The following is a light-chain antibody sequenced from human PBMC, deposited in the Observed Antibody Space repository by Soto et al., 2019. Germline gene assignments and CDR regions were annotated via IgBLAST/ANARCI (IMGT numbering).Light chain of an antibody. CDR3: CSHAAINPYV. CDR1: SSDVGGYNY. CDR2: EVS. V-gene: IGLV2-8*01. Sequence: QSALTQPPSASGSPGQSVTISCTGSSSDVGGYNYVSWYQQYPGKAPKLMIYEVSKRPSGVPDRFSGSKSGNTASLTVSGLQAEDEADYYCCSHAAINPYVSGNGTKVT. J-gene: IGLJ1*01.